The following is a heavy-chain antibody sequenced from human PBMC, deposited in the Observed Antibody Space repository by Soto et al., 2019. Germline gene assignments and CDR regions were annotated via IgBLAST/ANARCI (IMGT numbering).Heavy chain of an antibody. Sequence: EVQLMESGGGLVKPGGSLRLSCVASGFTFSFYTMAWVGQAPGKGLEWVSSITRDIAYIYYADSMKGRFTISRDNANNSLFLQMSSLRAEDTAVYYCAKARLEPYCSGGRCPPPDFWGQGTLVTVSS. CDR3: AKARLEPYCSGGRCPPPDF. CDR2: ITRDIAYI. CDR1: GFTFSFYT. D-gene: IGHD2-15*01. J-gene: IGHJ4*02. V-gene: IGHV3-21*02.